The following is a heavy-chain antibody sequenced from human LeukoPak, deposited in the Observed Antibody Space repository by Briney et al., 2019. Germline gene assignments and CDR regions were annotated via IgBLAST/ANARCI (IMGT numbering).Heavy chain of an antibody. J-gene: IGHJ5*02. CDR1: GGSISSGDYY. CDR2: IYYSGST. Sequence: SETLSLTCTVSGGSISSGDYYWSWIRQPPGKGLEWIGYIYYSGSTYYNPSLKSRVTISVDTSKNQFSLKLSSVTAADTAVYYCARGSAGYSGYENYWFDPWGQGTLVTVCS. D-gene: IGHD5-12*01. V-gene: IGHV4-30-4*01. CDR3: ARGSAGYSGYENYWFDP.